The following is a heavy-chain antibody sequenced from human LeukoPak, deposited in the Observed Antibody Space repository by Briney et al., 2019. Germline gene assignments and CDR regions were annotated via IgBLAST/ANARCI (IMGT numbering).Heavy chain of an antibody. Sequence: SETLSLTCTVSGGSISSSSYYWGWIRQSPAKGLEWIGSVYYSGNTYYNPSLKSRVTISVDTSQNQFSLKLSSVTAADAAVYYCARPYTSGWTPFDYWGQGALVTVSS. D-gene: IGHD6-19*01. CDR2: VYYSGNT. J-gene: IGHJ4*02. CDR3: ARPYTSGWTPFDY. V-gene: IGHV4-39*01. CDR1: GGSISSSSYY.